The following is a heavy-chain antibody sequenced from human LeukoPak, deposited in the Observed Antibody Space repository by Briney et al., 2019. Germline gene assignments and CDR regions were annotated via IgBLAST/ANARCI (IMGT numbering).Heavy chain of an antibody. CDR2: IYYSGST. J-gene: IGHJ4*02. CDR3: ARRPYTSGWYYYLDY. V-gene: IGHV4-39*01. Sequence: SETLSLTCTVSGGSISSSSYYWGWIRQPPGKGLEWIGSIYYSGSTYYNPSLKSRVTISVDTSKNQFSPRLSSVTAADTAVYYCARRPYTSGWYYYLDYWGQGTLVTASS. CDR1: GGSISSSSYY. D-gene: IGHD6-19*01.